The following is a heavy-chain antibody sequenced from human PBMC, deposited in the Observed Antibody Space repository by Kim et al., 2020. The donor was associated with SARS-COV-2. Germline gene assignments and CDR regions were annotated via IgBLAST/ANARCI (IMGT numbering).Heavy chain of an antibody. CDR3: AKVSKVLAKALFFDY. D-gene: IGHD3-3*02. Sequence: GGSLRLSCAASGFTFSSYAMSWVRQAPGKGLEWVSGISGSGGSTNYADSVKGRFTISRDNSKNTLYLQMNSLRAEDTAVYYCAKVSKVLAKALFFDYWGQGSLVTFSS. V-gene: IGHV3-23*01. J-gene: IGHJ4*02. CDR2: ISGSGGST. CDR1: GFTFSSYA.